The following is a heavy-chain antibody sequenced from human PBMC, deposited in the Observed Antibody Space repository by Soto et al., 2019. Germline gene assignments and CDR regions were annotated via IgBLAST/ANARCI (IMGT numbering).Heavy chain of an antibody. D-gene: IGHD5-12*01. CDR2: IYYSGST. Sequence: SETLSLTCTVSGCSISSYYWSWIRQPPGKGLEWIGYIYYSGSTNYNPSLKSRVTISVDTSKNQFSLKLSSVTAADTAVYYCARESLGYDQGFFDYWGQGTLVTVSS. V-gene: IGHV4-59*01. CDR3: ARESLGYDQGFFDY. CDR1: GCSISSYY. J-gene: IGHJ4*02.